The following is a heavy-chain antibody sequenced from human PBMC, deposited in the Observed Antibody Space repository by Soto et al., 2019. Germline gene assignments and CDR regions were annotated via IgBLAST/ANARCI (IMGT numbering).Heavy chain of an antibody. CDR3: ATEPRVSDYYTSESGY. Sequence: GASVKVCCKVSGYTLTELSMHWVRQAPGKGLEWMGGFDPEDGETIYAQKFQGRVTMTEDTSTDTAYMELSSLRSEDTAVYYCATEPRVSDYYTSESGYWGQGTLVSVSS. V-gene: IGHV1-24*01. CDR2: FDPEDGET. J-gene: IGHJ4*02. D-gene: IGHD3-3*01. CDR1: GYTLTELS.